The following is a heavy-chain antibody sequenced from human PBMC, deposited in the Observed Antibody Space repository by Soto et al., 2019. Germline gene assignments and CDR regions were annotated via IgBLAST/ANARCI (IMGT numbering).Heavy chain of an antibody. CDR2: ISAYNGNT. V-gene: IGHV1-18*04. J-gene: IGHJ4*02. CDR1: GYTFTSYG. Sequence: QVQLVQSGAEVKKPGASVKVSCKASGYTFTSYGISWVRQAPGQGLEWMGWISAYNGNTNYAQKLQGRVTMTTDTSTSTAYMGLRSLRSDDTAVYYCARWGRLGYCSSTSCPLDYWGQGTLVTVSS. D-gene: IGHD2-2*01. CDR3: ARWGRLGYCSSTSCPLDY.